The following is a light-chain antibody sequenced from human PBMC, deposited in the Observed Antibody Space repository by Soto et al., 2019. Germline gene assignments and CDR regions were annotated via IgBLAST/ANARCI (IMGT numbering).Light chain of an antibody. CDR3: QQSYSTAALT. CDR2: AAS. V-gene: IGKV1-39*01. CDR1: QSISSY. J-gene: IGKJ4*01. Sequence: DIQMTQSPSSLSASVGDRVTITCRASQSISSYLNWYQQKPGKAPKLLIYAASSLQSGVPSRFSGSGSGTDFTLTISSLQPDDFATSFGQQSYSTAALTFGGGTKVEIK.